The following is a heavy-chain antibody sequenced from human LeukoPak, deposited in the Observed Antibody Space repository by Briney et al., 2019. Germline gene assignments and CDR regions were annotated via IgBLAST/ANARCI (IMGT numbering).Heavy chain of an antibody. V-gene: IGHV4-59*08. D-gene: IGHD6-13*01. CDR1: GGSISSYY. Sequence: PSETLSLTCTVSGGSISSYYWSWIRQPPGKGLEWIGYIYYSGSTNYNPSLKSRVTISVDTSKNQFSLKLSSVTAADTAVYYCARHRFSSSWYYLDYWGQGTLVTVSS. CDR2: IYYSGST. CDR3: ARHRFSSSWYYLDY. J-gene: IGHJ4*02.